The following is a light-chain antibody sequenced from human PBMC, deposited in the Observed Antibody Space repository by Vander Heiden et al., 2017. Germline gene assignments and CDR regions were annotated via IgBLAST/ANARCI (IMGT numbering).Light chain of an antibody. CDR3: QQRSNWYT. CDR2: AAS. V-gene: IGKV3-11*01. J-gene: IGKJ2*01. Sequence: EIVLTQSPATLSLSPGERATLSCRASQSVSSYLAWYQQRPGQAPRLLIYAASNRDTGIPARFSGSGSGTDFTLTISSLEPEDFAVYYCQQRSNWYTFGQGTKLEFK. CDR1: QSVSSY.